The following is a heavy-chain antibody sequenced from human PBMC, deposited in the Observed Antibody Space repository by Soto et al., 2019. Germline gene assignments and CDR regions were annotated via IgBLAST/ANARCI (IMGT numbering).Heavy chain of an antibody. J-gene: IGHJ4*02. V-gene: IGHV3-53*01. CDR2: IHTGGNT. CDR3: ARDNAETDYFDF. Sequence: GGSLRLSCAASGFTVTSNYMSWVRQAPGKGLEWVSVIHTGGNTFHADSVKGRFTISRDISKNMLYLQMNSLRAEDTAMYYCARDNAETDYFDFWGQGGLVTAPQ. CDR1: GFTVTSNY.